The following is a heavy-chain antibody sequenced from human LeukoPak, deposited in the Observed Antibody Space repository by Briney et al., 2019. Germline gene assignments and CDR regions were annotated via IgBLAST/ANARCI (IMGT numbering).Heavy chain of an antibody. CDR1: GFSFSVYW. CDR3: ARVGTAEGTLEDY. CDR2: IRNDGIEK. Sequence: GGSLRLSCAASGFSFSVYWMSWVRQPPGKGLEWVANIRNDGIEKYYVNSVKGRFTISRDNAKNPLYLQMNSLRAEDTAVYYCARVGTAEGTLEDYWGQGTLVTVSS. D-gene: IGHD6-13*01. J-gene: IGHJ4*02. V-gene: IGHV3-7*01.